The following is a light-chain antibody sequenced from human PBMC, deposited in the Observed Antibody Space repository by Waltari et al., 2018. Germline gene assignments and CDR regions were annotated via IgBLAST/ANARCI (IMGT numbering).Light chain of an antibody. CDR1: SSNIGAPYD. CDR2: GNN. Sequence: QSVLTQPPSVSGAPGQRVTISCTGSSSNIGAPYDVHWYRHLPGTAPTLLILGNNHRPSGVPDRFSGSKSGTSASLAITGLQAEDEADYYCQSYDSSLSGVVFGGGTKLTVL. CDR3: QSYDSSLSGVV. V-gene: IGLV1-40*01. J-gene: IGLJ2*01.